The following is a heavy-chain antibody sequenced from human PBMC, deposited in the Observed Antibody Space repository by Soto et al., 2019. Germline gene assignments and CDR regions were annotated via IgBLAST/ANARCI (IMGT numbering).Heavy chain of an antibody. D-gene: IGHD2-8*01. V-gene: IGHV4-39*02. CDR1: GASIGSSSSY. Sequence: QLQLQESGPGLVKPSETLSLTCTVSGASIGSSSSYWAWIRQPPGKGLEWIGNIYYSGSTYYNPSLKSRVTISVDTSKNQFSLNLSSVTAADTAVYYCARDRVYYSTDSWGQGTLVTVSS. CDR2: IYYSGST. J-gene: IGHJ4*02. CDR3: ARDRVYYSTDS.